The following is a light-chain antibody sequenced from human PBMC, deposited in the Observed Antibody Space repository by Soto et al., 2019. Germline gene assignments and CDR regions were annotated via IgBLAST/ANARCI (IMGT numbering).Light chain of an antibody. CDR3: CSYAGSPDV. CDR2: EVS. Sequence: QSVLTQPRSVSGSPGQSVAISCTGTSSDVGGYNYVSWYQQYPGKAPKLIIYEVSKRPSRVPDRFSGSKSGNTASLTISGVQAEDEADYYCCSYAGSPDVFGTGTKLTVL. V-gene: IGLV2-11*01. CDR1: SSDVGGYNY. J-gene: IGLJ1*01.